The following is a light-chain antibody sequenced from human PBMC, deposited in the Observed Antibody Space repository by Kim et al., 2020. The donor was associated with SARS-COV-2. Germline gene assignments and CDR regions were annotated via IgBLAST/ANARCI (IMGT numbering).Light chain of an antibody. CDR2: DVS. Sequence: GQSITMSCTGTSSDVGGYNYVTWYQQHPGKAPKLMIYDVSNRPSGVSNRFSCSKSGNTASLTISGLQAEDEADYYCSSYTSSSTYVFGTGTKVTVL. CDR3: SSYTSSSTYV. J-gene: IGLJ1*01. CDR1: SSDVGGYNY. V-gene: IGLV2-14*03.